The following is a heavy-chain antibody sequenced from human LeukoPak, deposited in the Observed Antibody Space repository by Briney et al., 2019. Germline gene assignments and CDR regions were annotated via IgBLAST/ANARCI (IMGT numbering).Heavy chain of an antibody. CDR3: ARTAPDYYDSSGYYLFQH. CDR2: ISSSSSYT. CDR1: GFTLSSYR. Sequence: GGSLRLSCAASGFTLSSYRMNWVRQAPGKGLEWVSYISSSSSYTNYADSVKGRFTISRDNAKNSLHLQMNSLRAEDTAVYYCARTAPDYYDSSGYYLFQHWGQGTLVTVSS. D-gene: IGHD3-22*01. V-gene: IGHV3-21*05. J-gene: IGHJ1*01.